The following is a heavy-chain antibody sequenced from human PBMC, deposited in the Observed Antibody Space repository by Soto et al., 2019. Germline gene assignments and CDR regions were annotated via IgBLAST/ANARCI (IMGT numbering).Heavy chain of an antibody. D-gene: IGHD3-16*01. CDR1: SLSFRGYD. V-gene: IGHV4-34*01. CDR3: ARHGGYYFDY. J-gene: IGHJ4*02. Sequence: PSETLSLTCAVYSLSFRGYDVSWIRQPPGKGLEWIGEIYQSVSIIYNPSLKIRATISGDSSKNQFSLELSSVTAADTGVYYCARHGGYYFDYWGQGTLVTVSS. CDR2: IYQSVSI.